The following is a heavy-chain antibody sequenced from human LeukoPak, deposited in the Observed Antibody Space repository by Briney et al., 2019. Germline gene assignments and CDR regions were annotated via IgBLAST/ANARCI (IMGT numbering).Heavy chain of an antibody. CDR3: ARANYYDSSGYYFLDY. CDR1: GYSFTSYW. CDR2: IYPGDSDT. V-gene: IGHV5-51*01. Sequence: GESLKISCKGSGYSFTSYWIGWVRQMPGKGLEWMGIIYPGDSDTRYSPSFQGQVTISADKSISTAYLQWSSLKASDTAMYYCARANYYDSSGYYFLDYWDQGTLVTVSS. D-gene: IGHD3-22*01. J-gene: IGHJ4*02.